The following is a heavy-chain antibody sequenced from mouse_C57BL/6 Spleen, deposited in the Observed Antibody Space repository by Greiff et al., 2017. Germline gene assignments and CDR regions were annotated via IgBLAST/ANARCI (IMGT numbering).Heavy chain of an antibody. D-gene: IGHD2-4*01. CDR1: GYKFTGYW. CDR3: ARLMILRSFDV. V-gene: IGHV1-9*01. CDR2: ILPGSGST. J-gene: IGHJ1*03. Sequence: VQLQQSGAELMKPGASVKLSCKSTGYKFTGYWIEWVKPRAGNGLEWIGEILPGSGSTYYNEKLKVQFTFTAATAYNTDYMQLSSLTTEDSAIYYCARLMILRSFDVWGTGTTVTDSS.